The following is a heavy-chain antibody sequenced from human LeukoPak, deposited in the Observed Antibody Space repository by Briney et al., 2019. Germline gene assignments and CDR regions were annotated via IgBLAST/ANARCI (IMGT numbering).Heavy chain of an antibody. CDR1: GGSISSSY. J-gene: IGHJ6*03. V-gene: IGHV4-59*01. CDR2: IYHDGRT. CDR3: ARGSHYSYYMDV. Sequence: PSETLSLTCTVSGGSISSSYWSWIRQPPGKGLEWIGYIYHDGRTNYNPSLKRRVTISVDTSKGHFSLNLSSVTAADTAVYYCARGSHYSYYMDVWGKGTPVTVSS.